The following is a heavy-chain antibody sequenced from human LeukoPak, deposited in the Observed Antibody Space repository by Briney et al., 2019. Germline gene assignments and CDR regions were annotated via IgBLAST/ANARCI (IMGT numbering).Heavy chain of an antibody. CDR3: AKVKSRRAAAGSYFQH. CDR2: IRYDGSNK. V-gene: IGHV3-30*02. J-gene: IGHJ1*01. Sequence: GGSLRLSCAASGFTFSSYGMHWVRQAPGKGLEWVAFIRYDGSNKYYADSVKGRFTISRDNSKNTLYLQMNSLRAEDTAVYYCAKVKSRRAAAGSYFQHWGQGTLVTVSS. CDR1: GFTFSSYG. D-gene: IGHD6-13*01.